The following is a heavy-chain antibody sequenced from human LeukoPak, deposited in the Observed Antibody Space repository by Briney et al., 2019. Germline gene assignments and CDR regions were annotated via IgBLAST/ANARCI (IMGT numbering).Heavy chain of an antibody. CDR1: GGSISSYY. CDR3: TRMSYDFLTGYYHLFDY. V-gene: IGHV4-4*07. D-gene: IGHD3-9*01. Sequence: KPSETLSLTCTVSGGSISSYYWSWIRQPAGKGLEWIGRIYTSGSTNYNPSLKSRVTMSVDTSKNQFSLKLSSVPATDTAVYYCTRMSYDFLTGYYHLFDYWGQGTLVTVSS. J-gene: IGHJ4*02. CDR2: IYTSGST.